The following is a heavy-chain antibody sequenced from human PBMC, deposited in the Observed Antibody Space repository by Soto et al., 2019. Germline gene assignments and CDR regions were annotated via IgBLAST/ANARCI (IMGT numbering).Heavy chain of an antibody. V-gene: IGHV4-59*08. CDR2: IYYSGST. CDR1: GGSISNHY. CDR3: ARHGPIAAAGTVFDY. J-gene: IGHJ4*02. Sequence: PSETLSLTCTVSGGSISNHYWSWIRQPPGKGLEWIGYIYYSGSTRYNPSLKSRVTISVDTSKNQFSLKLSSVTAADTAVYYCARHGPIAAAGTVFDYWGQGTLVTVSS. D-gene: IGHD6-13*01.